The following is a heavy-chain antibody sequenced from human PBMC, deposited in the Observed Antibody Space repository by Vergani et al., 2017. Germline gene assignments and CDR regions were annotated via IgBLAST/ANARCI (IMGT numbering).Heavy chain of an antibody. CDR1: GGSISSSSYY. J-gene: IGHJ4*02. V-gene: IGHV4-39*01. CDR2: IYYSGST. D-gene: IGHD2-21*02. CDR3: AGHRGPGVIVVVTAPIDY. Sequence: QLQLQESGPGLVKPSETLSLTCTVSGGSISSSSYYWGWIRQPPGKGLEWIGSIYYSGSTYYNPSLKSRVTISVDTSKNQFSLKLSSVTAADTAVYYCAGHRGPGVIVVVTAPIDYWGQGTLVTVSS.